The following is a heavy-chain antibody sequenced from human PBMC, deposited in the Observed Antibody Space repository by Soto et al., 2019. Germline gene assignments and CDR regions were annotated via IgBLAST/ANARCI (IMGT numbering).Heavy chain of an antibody. D-gene: IGHD3-22*01. J-gene: IGHJ6*02. CDR1: GYSFTSYW. CDR2: IYPGDSDT. Sequence: PGESLKISCKGSGYSFTSYWIGWVRQMPGKGLEWMGIIYPGDSDTRYSPSFQGQVTISADKSISTAYLQWSSLKASDTAMYYCAVDYYDSSGYPWSYYGMDVWGQGTTVTVSS. V-gene: IGHV5-51*01. CDR3: AVDYYDSSGYPWSYYGMDV.